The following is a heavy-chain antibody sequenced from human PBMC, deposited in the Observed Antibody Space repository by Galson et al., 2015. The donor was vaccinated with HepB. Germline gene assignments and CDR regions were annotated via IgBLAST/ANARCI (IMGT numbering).Heavy chain of an antibody. J-gene: IGHJ4*02. CDR1: GYTFTDYY. CDR2: VDPEDGET. D-gene: IGHD6-19*01. V-gene: IGHV1-69-2*01. Sequence: VKVSCKVSGYTFTDYYMHWVQQAPGKGLEWMGLVDPEDGETIYAEKFQGRVTITADTSTDTAYMELSSLRSEDTAVYYCATEVQVAVAGTDLDYWGQGTLVTVSS. CDR3: ATEVQVAVAGTDLDY.